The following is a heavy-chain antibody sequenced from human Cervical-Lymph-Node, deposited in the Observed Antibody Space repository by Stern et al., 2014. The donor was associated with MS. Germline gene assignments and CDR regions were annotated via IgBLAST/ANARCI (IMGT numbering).Heavy chain of an antibody. Sequence: VPLLQSGAEVKKPGESLKISCTGSGYSFTSYWIAWVRHMPGKGLEWMGIVDPGDSDPRYSPSFQGQVSISADKSTSTAYLQWSSLKASDTAMYYCARTRYSSSWYTFDPWGQGTLVTVSS. CDR2: VDPGDSDP. J-gene: IGHJ5*02. D-gene: IGHD6-13*01. CDR1: GYSFTSYW. CDR3: ARTRYSSSWYTFDP. V-gene: IGHV5-51*03.